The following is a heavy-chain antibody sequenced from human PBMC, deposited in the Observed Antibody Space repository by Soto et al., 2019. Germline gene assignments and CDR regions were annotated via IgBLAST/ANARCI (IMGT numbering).Heavy chain of an antibody. CDR1: GGSISSYY. Sequence: QVQLQESGPELVKPSETLSLTCTVSGGSISSYYWSWIRQPPGKGLEWIGHVDDSGSTSYNPSLKSRVTISVDTSKNQFSLKLNSVTAADTAVYYCAGSGSSYDLTGLDVWGQGTTVTVSS. CDR3: AGSGSSYDLTGLDV. V-gene: IGHV4-59*01. J-gene: IGHJ6*02. D-gene: IGHD3-10*01. CDR2: VDDSGST.